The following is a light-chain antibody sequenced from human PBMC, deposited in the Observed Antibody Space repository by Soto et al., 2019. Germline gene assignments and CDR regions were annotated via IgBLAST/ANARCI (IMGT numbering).Light chain of an antibody. CDR1: QSISSY. CDR2: TAS. V-gene: IGKV1-39*01. J-gene: IGKJ2*01. CDR3: QQSYSTPYT. Sequence: DMQMTQSPSSLSASVGDRVTITCRASQSISSYLHWYQQKPGKAPKLLIYTASSLQSGVPSRFSGSGSGTDFTLTISSLQPEDFATYYCQQSYSTPYTFGQGTKLEIK.